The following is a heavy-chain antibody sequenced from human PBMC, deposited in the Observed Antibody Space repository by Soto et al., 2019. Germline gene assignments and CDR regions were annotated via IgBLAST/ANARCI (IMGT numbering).Heavy chain of an antibody. Sequence: QVQLVQSGAEVKKPGASVKVSCKGSGYTFTSNDINWVRQATGQGVEWMGWMSPKSGDTGYSQKFQGRVTMTRDTSKSTAYTEPSSLRSEATAVYYGAGGPPCWGFAFWGQRTPVTVCS. J-gene: IGHJ4*02. CDR3: AGGPPCWGFAF. CDR1: GYTFTSND. CDR2: MSPKSGDT. D-gene: IGHD7-27*01. V-gene: IGHV1-8*01.